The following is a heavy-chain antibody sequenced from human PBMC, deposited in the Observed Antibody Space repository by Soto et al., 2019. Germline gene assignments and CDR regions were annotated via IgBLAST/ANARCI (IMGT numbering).Heavy chain of an antibody. CDR2: MYNTGST. CDR1: GGSISGYY. CDR3: TRGSHFYYFDY. D-gene: IGHD3-10*01. V-gene: IGHV4-59*01. Sequence: SETLSLTCTVSGGSISGYYWSWIRQPPWKGLEWIGYMYNTGSTVYNPSFKSRVTISVDTSKNQFSLKLTSVTAADTAVYYCTRGSHFYYFDYWGHGTLVTVSS. J-gene: IGHJ4*01.